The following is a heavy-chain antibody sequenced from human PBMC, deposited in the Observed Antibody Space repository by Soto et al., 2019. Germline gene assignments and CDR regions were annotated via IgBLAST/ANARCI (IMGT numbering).Heavy chain of an antibody. CDR1: GITVTNVW. Sequence: EVQLVESGGGLVKPGGSLRLSCAASGITVTNVWMSWVRQSPGKGLEWVGRITSKNYGDKTEYAAPVKGRFTISRDDSKNTLYLQMNSLKTEDTAVYYCATDGGAVPQWLYFQSWGQGALVAVSS. CDR2: ITSKNYGDKT. J-gene: IGHJ4*02. CDR3: ATDGGAVPQWLYFQS. D-gene: IGHD6-19*01. V-gene: IGHV3-15*01.